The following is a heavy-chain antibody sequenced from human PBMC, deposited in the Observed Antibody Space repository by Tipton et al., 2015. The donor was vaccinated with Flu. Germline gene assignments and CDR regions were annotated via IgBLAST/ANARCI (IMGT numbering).Heavy chain of an antibody. CDR2: IYPGDSDT. Sequence: VQLVQSGAEVKKPGESLKISCKGSGYSFTSYWIGWVRQMPGKGLEWMGIIYPGDSDTRYSPSFQGQVTISADKSISTAYLQWSSLKASDTAMYYCARIQYCSGGSCYSGPGTYYYYGMDVWGQGTTVTVSS. CDR3: ARIQYCSGGSCYSGPGTYYYYGMDV. J-gene: IGHJ6*02. V-gene: IGHV5-51*01. D-gene: IGHD2-15*01. CDR1: GYSFTSYW.